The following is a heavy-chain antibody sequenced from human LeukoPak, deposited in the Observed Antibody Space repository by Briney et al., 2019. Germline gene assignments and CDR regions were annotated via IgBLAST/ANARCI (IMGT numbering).Heavy chain of an antibody. CDR3: AKDRNTAMARAFDI. V-gene: IGHV3-23*01. Sequence: GSLRLSCAASGFTFSSYAMSWVRRAPGKGLEWVSGISGSGGSTYYADSVKGRFTISRDNSKNTLYLQMNSLRAEDTAVYYRAKDRNTAMARAFDIWGQGTMVTVSS. CDR1: GFTFSSYA. CDR2: ISGSGGST. J-gene: IGHJ3*02. D-gene: IGHD5-18*01.